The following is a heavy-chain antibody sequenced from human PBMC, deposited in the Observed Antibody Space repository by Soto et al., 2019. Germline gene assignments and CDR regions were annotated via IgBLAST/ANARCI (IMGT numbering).Heavy chain of an antibody. J-gene: IGHJ4*02. D-gene: IGHD3-22*01. V-gene: IGHV3-23*01. CDR2: ISGSGGST. CDR1: GFTFRIYA. CDR3: AKDSIVVVISGTNDY. Sequence: EDSLRQSYQSIGFTFRIYAMSTVRQAPGKGLEWVSAISGSGGSTYYADSVKGRFTISRDNSKNTLYLQMNSLRAEDTAVYYCAKDSIVVVISGTNDYWGQGT.